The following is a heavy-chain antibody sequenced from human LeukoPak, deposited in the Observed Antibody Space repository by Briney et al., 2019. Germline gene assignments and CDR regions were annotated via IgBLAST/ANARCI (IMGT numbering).Heavy chain of an antibody. J-gene: IGHJ4*02. CDR1: GGSFSGYY. V-gene: IGHV4-34*01. CDR3: ARWGRAITGTGFDY. D-gene: IGHD1-7*01. Sequence: SETLSLTCAVYGGSFSGYYWSWIRQPPGKGLEWIGEINHSGSTNYNPSLKSRVTISVDTSKNQFSLKLSSVTAADTAVYYCARWGRAITGTGFDYWGQGTLVTVSS. CDR2: INHSGST.